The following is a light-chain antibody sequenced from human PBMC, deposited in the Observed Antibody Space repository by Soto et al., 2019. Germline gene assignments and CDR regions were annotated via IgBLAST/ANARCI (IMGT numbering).Light chain of an antibody. Sequence: EIVLTQSPVTLSLSPGERATLSCRASQSVSSSYLAWYQQKPGQAPRLLIYGASTRATGIPARFSGSGSGTEFTLTISSLQSEDFAVYFCQQYGSSPLTFGGGTKVDIK. CDR3: QQYGSSPLT. V-gene: IGKV3-20*01. CDR1: QSVSSSY. J-gene: IGKJ4*01. CDR2: GAS.